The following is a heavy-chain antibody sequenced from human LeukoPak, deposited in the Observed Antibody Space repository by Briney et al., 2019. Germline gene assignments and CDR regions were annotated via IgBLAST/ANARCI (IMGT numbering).Heavy chain of an antibody. CDR2: IYYSGST. J-gene: IGHJ6*02. D-gene: IGHD2-2*01. CDR3: ARSVRYCSGTSCA. V-gene: IGHV4-59*12. CDR1: GGSISSYY. Sequence: PSETLSLTCTVSGGSISSYYWSWIRQPPGKGLEWIGYIYYSGSTNYNPSLKSRVTISVDTSKNQFSLKLSSVTAADTAVYYCARSVRYCSGTSCAWGQGTTVTVSS.